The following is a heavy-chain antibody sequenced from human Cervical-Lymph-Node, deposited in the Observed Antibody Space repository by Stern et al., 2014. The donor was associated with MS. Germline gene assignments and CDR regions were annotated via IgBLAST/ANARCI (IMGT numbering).Heavy chain of an antibody. J-gene: IGHJ2*01. V-gene: IGHV1-69*01. D-gene: IGHD2-2*01. CDR3: ARDSSSWAPPDQGDWYFDL. Sequence: QLVQSGAEVKKPGSSVKVSCKASGGTFSSYAISWVRQAPGQGLEWLGGIIPVFGKANYAQQVQGRVTITADESTSTAYMELSSLRSEDTAVYYCARDSSSWAPPDQGDWYFDLWGRGTLVTVSS. CDR2: IIPVFGKA. CDR1: GGTFSSYA.